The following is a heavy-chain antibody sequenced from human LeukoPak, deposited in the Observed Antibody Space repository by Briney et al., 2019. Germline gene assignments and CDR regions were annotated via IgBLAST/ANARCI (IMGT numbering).Heavy chain of an antibody. D-gene: IGHD3-10*01. J-gene: IGHJ6*02. CDR2: IIPIFGTA. CDR1: GGTFSSYA. Sequence: SVKVSCKASGGTFSSYAISWVRQAPGQGLEWMGGIIPIFGTANYAQKFQGRVTITADESTSTAYMELSSLRSEDTAVYYCARALGRGVIITPNWDYYGMDVWGQGTTVTVSS. CDR3: ARALGRGVIITPNWDYYGMDV. V-gene: IGHV1-69*01.